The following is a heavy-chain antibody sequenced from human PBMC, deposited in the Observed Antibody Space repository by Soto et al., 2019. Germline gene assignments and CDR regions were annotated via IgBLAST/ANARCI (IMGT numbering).Heavy chain of an antibody. CDR1: GFTFSSYG. D-gene: IGHD6-13*01. CDR2: ISYDGSNK. Sequence: LRLSCAASGFTFSSYGMHWVRQAPGKGLEWVAVISYDGSNKYYADSVKGRFTISRDNSKNTLYLQMNSLRAEDTAVYYCAKDWGIALKNWFDPWGQGTLVTVSS. J-gene: IGHJ5*02. V-gene: IGHV3-30*18. CDR3: AKDWGIALKNWFDP.